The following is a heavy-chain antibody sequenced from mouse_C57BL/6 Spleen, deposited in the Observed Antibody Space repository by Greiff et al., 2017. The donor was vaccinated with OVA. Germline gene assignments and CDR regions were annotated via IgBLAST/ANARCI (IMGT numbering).Heavy chain of an antibody. Sequence: QVQLQQPGAELVKPGASVKVSCKASGYTFTSYWMHWVKQRPGQGLEWIGRINPSDSDTNYNQKFKGKATLTVDKSSSTAYMQLSSLTSEDSAVYYCAIGGLLYQFAYWGQGTLVTVSA. J-gene: IGHJ3*01. V-gene: IGHV1-74*01. CDR1: GYTFTSYW. CDR2: INPSDSDT. D-gene: IGHD2-12*01. CDR3: AIGGLLYQFAY.